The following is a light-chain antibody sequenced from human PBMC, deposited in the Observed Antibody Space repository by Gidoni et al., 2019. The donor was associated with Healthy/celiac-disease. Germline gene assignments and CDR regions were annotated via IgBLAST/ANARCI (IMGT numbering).Light chain of an antibody. CDR3: QQRSNWPPELT. J-gene: IGKJ4*01. Sequence: EIVLTQSPATLSLSPGDRATLSCRASQSVSSYLAWDQQKPGQAPRLLIDYASNRATGIPARFSGSGSGTAFTRTISSLEPEDFAVYYCQQRSNWPPELTFGGGTKVEIK. V-gene: IGKV3-11*01. CDR1: QSVSSY. CDR2: YAS.